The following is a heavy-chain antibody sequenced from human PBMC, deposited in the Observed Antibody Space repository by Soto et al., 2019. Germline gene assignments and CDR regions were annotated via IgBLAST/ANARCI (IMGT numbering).Heavy chain of an antibody. CDR2: ISGSGGST. D-gene: IGHD3-10*01. J-gene: IGHJ4*02. CDR1: GFTFSSYA. CDR3: AKAPSMATKPRFDY. Sequence: PGGSLRLSCAASGFTFSSYAMSWVRQAPGKGLEWVSAISGSGGSTYYADSVRGRFTISRDNSKNTLYLQMNSLRAEDTAVYYCAKAPSMATKPRFDYWGQGTLVTVSS. V-gene: IGHV3-23*01.